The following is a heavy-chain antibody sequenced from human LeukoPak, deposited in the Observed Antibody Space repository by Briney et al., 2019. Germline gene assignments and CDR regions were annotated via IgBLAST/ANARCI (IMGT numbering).Heavy chain of an antibody. CDR1: GGSISSSSYY. CDR3: ARSSYVRYYFDY. CDR2: IYYSGST. V-gene: IGHV4-39*07. Sequence: SETLSLTCTVSGGSISSSSYYWGWIRQPPGKGLEWIGSIYYSGSTYYNPSLKSRVTISVDTSKNQFSLKLSSVTAADTAVYYCARSSYVRYYFDYWGQGTLVTVSS. D-gene: IGHD4-17*01. J-gene: IGHJ4*02.